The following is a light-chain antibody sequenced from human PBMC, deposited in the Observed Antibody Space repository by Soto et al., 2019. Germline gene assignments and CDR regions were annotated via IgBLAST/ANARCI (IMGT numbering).Light chain of an antibody. V-gene: IGKV1-5*01. CDR3: QHHNSYSQT. Sequence: DIQLTQSPPTLSASVGDGVTITCRASQSIRYYLAWYQQMPGKAPKLLIYGASSLQSGVPSRFSGSGSGTEFTLTISSLQPDDFATYFCQHHNSYSQTFGQGTKVEIK. CDR1: QSIRYY. J-gene: IGKJ1*01. CDR2: GAS.